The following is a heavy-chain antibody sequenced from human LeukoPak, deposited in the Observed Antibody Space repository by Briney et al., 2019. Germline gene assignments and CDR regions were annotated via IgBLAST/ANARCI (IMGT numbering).Heavy chain of an antibody. D-gene: IGHD1-26*01. J-gene: IGHJ3*02. Sequence: SETLSLTCTVSGGSISSYYWSWIRQPPGKGLEWIGYIYYSGSTSYNPSLKSRVTISVDTSKNQFSLKLRSATAADTAVYYCARYSGSYPHDAFEIWGQGTMVTVSS. CDR3: ARYSGSYPHDAFEI. V-gene: IGHV4-59*01. CDR1: GGSISSYY. CDR2: IYYSGST.